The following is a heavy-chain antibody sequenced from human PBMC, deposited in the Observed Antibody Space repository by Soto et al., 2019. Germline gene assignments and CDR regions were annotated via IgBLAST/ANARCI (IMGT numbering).Heavy chain of an antibody. Sequence: SETLSLTCTVSGGSISSSSYYWGWIRQPPGKGLEWIGSIYYSGSTYYNPSLKSRVTISVDTSKNQFSLKLSSVTAADTAVYYCARLCLEPLWFGELLFRNYYYYGMDVWGQGTTVTVSS. CDR1: GGSISSSSYY. V-gene: IGHV4-39*01. D-gene: IGHD3-10*01. CDR3: ARLCLEPLWFGELLFRNYYYYGMDV. J-gene: IGHJ6*02. CDR2: IYYSGST.